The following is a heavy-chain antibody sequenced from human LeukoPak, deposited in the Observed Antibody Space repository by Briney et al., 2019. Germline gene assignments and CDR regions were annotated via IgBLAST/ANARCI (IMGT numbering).Heavy chain of an antibody. CDR3: PKSTFPYDSNGWHGYFDF. CDR1: GFHYHRYA. J-gene: IGHJ4*02. D-gene: IGHD3-22*01. V-gene: IGHV3-23*01. Sequence: PGGSLSLSYVSSGFHYHRYALRWVRQAPGKGLKWVSSISGTGGGTYYADSVKGRFTISRENSKKSLCLQMNSLRTDDSPARYCPKSTFPYDSNGWHGYFDFWGQGTLVTVSS. CDR2: ISGTGGGT.